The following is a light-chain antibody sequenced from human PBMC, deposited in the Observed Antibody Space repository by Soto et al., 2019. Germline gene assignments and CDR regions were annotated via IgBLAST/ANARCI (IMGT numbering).Light chain of an antibody. Sequence: DIQMTQSPSTLSASVGDRVTITCRASQSISSWLAWYQQKPGKATKVLIFDASSLESGVPSRFSGSGSATEFTLTISSLQPDDFATYYCQQYSTYPWTFGQGTKVEIK. CDR3: QQYSTYPWT. CDR1: QSISSW. J-gene: IGKJ1*01. V-gene: IGKV1-5*01. CDR2: DAS.